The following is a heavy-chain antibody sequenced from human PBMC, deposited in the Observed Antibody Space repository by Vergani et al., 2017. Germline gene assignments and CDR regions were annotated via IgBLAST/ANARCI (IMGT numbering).Heavy chain of an antibody. Sequence: QLQLQESGPGLVKPSATLSLTCSVSGASIRSSNYYWGWSRQPPGKGLEWIASIYYSGSTYYNPSLKSRVTISVDTSKNQFSLTLSSVTAADTAVYFCARHSTVEWLVKLGWIDPWGQGILVTVSS. J-gene: IGHJ5*02. CDR1: GASIRSSNYY. V-gene: IGHV4-39*01. CDR3: ARHSTVEWLVKLGWIDP. CDR2: IYYSGST. D-gene: IGHD6-19*01.